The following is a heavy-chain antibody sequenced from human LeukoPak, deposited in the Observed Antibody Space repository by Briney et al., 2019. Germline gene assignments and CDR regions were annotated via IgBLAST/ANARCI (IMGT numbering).Heavy chain of an antibody. CDR1: GYTFTGYY. CDR3: TTGDSSSWYYFDY. J-gene: IGHJ4*02. Sequence: ASVNVSCKASGYTFTGYYMHRVRPAPGQGLEWLGCINPNIGGTNYAQKFQGRVTMTRDTSISTAYMELSRLRADDTAVYYCTTGDSSSWYYFDYWGQGTLVTV. CDR2: INPNIGGT. D-gene: IGHD6-13*01. V-gene: IGHV1-2*02.